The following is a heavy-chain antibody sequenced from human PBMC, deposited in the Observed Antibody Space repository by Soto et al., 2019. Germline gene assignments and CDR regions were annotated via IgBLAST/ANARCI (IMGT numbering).Heavy chain of an antibody. J-gene: IGHJ6*02. CDR1: GGSISSGGYY. Sequence: QVQLQESGPGLVKPSQTLSLTCTVSGGSISSGGYYWSWIRQHPGKGLEWIGYIYYSGSTYYNPALKSRVTISVDTSKNQFSLKLSSVTAADTDVYYCARDVYRYGMDVWGQGTTVTVSS. CDR2: IYYSGST. V-gene: IGHV4-31*03. CDR3: ARDVYRYGMDV.